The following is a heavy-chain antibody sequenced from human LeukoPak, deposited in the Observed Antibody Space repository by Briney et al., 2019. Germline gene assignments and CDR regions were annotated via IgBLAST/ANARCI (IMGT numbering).Heavy chain of an antibody. D-gene: IGHD3-22*01. CDR3: TSELCSSDDSGL. CDR1: GFSLSTYS. J-gene: IGHJ3*01. Sequence: GGSLRLSCVASGFSLSTYSMRWVRQTPGKGLEWVSAITGSSKSIYYADAVQGRFSISRDNAKRSVELQMNSLRVEDTAVYYCTSELCSSDDSGLWGAGTMVTVSS. CDR2: ITGSSKSI. V-gene: IGHV3-21*01.